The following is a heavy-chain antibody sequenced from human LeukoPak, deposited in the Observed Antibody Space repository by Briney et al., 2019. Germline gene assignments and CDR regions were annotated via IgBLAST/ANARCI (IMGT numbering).Heavy chain of an antibody. Sequence: ASVKVSCKASGGTFSSYAISWVRQAPGQGLEWMGGIIPIFGTANYAQKFQGRVTMTRDMSTSTVYMELSSLRSEDTAVYYCARAYYYDSSGYYYDYWGQGTLVTVSS. CDR2: IIPIFGTA. V-gene: IGHV1-69*05. CDR1: GGTFSSYA. D-gene: IGHD3-22*01. J-gene: IGHJ4*02. CDR3: ARAYYYDSSGYYYDY.